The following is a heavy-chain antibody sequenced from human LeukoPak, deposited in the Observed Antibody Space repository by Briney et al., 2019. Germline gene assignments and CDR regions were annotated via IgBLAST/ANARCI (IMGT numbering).Heavy chain of an antibody. J-gene: IGHJ4*02. V-gene: IGHV4-39*01. CDR1: GGSISSSAYY. D-gene: IGHD3-16*02. CDR2: ISSGGTT. Sequence: PSETLSLTCTVSGGSISSSAYYRGWIRQPPGKGLEWVGSISSGGTTYYNPSLKSRVTKSVDTSKNQFSLKLSSVTAADMAVYYCAPAYVWGSFRTFNYWGQGTLVTVSS. CDR3: APAYVWGSFRTFNY.